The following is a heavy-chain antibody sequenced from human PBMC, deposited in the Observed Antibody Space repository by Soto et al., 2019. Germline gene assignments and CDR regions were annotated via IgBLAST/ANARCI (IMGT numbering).Heavy chain of an antibody. J-gene: IGHJ6*02. D-gene: IGHD2-8*01. CDR1: GFTFSSYD. V-gene: IGHV3-13*01. CDR2: IGTAGDT. Sequence: GGSLRLSCAASGFTFSSYDMHWVRQATGKGLEWVSAIGTAGDTYYPGSVKGRFTISRENAKNSLYLQMNSLRAEDTAVYYCARDRGYCTNGVCSTPGMDVWGQGTTVTVSS. CDR3: ARDRGYCTNGVCSTPGMDV.